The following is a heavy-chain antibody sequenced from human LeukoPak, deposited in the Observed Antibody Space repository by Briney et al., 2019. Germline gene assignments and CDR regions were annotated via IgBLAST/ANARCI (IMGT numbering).Heavy chain of an antibody. CDR2: ISSSSSYI. J-gene: IGHJ4*02. CDR1: GLTFSSYS. CDR3: ATNRYYYDSSGLPHDY. D-gene: IGHD3-22*01. V-gene: IGHV3-21*01. Sequence: GGSLRLSCAASGLTFSSYSMNWVRQAPGKGLEWVSSISSSSSYIYYADSVKGRFTISRDNAKNSLYLQMNSLRAEDTAVYYCATNRYYYDSSGLPHDYWGQGTLVTVSS.